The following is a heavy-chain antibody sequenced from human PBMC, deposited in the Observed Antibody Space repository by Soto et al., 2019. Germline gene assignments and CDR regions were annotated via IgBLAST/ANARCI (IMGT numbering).Heavy chain of an antibody. CDR3: AKDKGDIPYYFDY. Sequence: GGSLRLFCAASGFAFSSYAMSWVRQAPGKGLEWVSAISGSGGSTYYADSVKGRFTISRDNSKNTLYLQMNSLRAEDTAVYYCAKDKGDIPYYFDYWGQGTLVTVSS. D-gene: IGHD3-9*01. CDR1: GFAFSSYA. J-gene: IGHJ4*02. V-gene: IGHV3-23*01. CDR2: ISGSGGST.